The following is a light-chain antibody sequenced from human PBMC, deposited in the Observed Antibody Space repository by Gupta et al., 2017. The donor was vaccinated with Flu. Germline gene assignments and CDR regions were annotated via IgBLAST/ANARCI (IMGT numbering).Light chain of an antibody. CDR3: DSRDTSFNNQVV. CDR1: SVRSCY. J-gene: IGLJ2*01. CDR2: GKN. V-gene: IGLV3-19*01. Sequence: QTVRITCQGDSVRSCYESWYRQKPVHAPVIVFYGKNNRHSGISGRVSGSTSGYTVALTITGAQSDEEAEYYCDSRDTSFNNQVVFGGGTKLTVL.